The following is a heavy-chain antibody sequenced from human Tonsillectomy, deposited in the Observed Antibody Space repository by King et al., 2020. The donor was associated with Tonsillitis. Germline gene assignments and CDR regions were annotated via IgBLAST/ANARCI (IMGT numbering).Heavy chain of an antibody. CDR3: TTSGWYGAFDI. Sequence: VKLVESGGGMVKPGGSLRLSCAASGFTFSSVWMSWVRQAPGKGLEWVGRIKSQTDGGTTDYAAPVKGRFTISRDDSQKTVYLQLNSLKTEDTALYYCTTSGWYGAFDIWGQGTMVTVSS. J-gene: IGHJ3*02. D-gene: IGHD6-19*01. CDR2: IKSQTDGGTT. V-gene: IGHV3-15*01. CDR1: GFTFSSVW.